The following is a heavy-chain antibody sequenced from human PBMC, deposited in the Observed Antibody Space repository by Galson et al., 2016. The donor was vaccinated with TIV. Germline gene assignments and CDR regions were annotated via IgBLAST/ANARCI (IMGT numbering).Heavy chain of an antibody. CDR3: ARHREWDWELAY. J-gene: IGHJ4*02. D-gene: IGHD1-26*01. Sequence: ETLSLTCTVSGGSINSYYWTWIRQPPGKGLEWIGYIYYSGSTDYNPSLKSRVTISMDRSKNQFSLKLNSVTAADTAVYYCARHREWDWELAYWGQGTQVTVSS. CDR1: GGSINSYY. CDR2: IYYSGST. V-gene: IGHV4-59*01.